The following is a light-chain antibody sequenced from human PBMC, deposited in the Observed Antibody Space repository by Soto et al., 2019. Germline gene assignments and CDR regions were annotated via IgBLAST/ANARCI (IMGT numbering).Light chain of an antibody. CDR3: QQLRSYPST. J-gene: IGKJ4*01. Sequence: IQLTQSPSSLSASVGDRVTITCRASQDMSSSLGWYQQKPGKAPKLLIYAASILQSGVPSRFSGSGFGTDFTLNISRLQAEDFASYFCQQLRSYPSTFGGGTKVEIK. V-gene: IGKV1-9*01. CDR2: AAS. CDR1: QDMSSS.